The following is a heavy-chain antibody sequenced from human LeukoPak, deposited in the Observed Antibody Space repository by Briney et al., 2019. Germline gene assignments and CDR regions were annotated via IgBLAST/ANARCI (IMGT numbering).Heavy chain of an antibody. CDR1: GFSFSSFA. CDR3: AKGIYSSGWSYFDY. D-gene: IGHD6-19*01. CDR2: LSGSGITT. Sequence: GGSLRLSCAASGFSFSSFAMSWVRQAPGKGLEWVSTLSGSGITTYYADSVKGRFTISRDNSKNTLYLQVNSLRAEDTAVYYCAKGIYSSGWSYFDYWGHGTLVTVSS. V-gene: IGHV3-23*01. J-gene: IGHJ4*01.